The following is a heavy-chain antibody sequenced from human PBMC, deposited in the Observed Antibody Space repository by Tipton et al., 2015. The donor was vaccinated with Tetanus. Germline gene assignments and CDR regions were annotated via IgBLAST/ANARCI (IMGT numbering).Heavy chain of an antibody. CDR2: ISYSGRT. CDR1: GGSMSGSGHY. CDR3: ARPGVGGYTGYYFDF. Sequence: TLSLTCIVSGGSMSGSGHYGAWVRQSPGKGLEWIGSISYSGRTYYSPSLKSRVTMSVDTSKKDFSLKLDSVTAADAAVYYCARPGVGGYTGYYFDFWGQGTVVTVSS. D-gene: IGHD5-12*01. V-gene: IGHV4-39*02. J-gene: IGHJ4*02.